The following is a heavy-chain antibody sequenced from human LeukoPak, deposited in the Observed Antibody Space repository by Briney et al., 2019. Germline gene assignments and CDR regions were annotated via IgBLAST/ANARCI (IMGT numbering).Heavy chain of an antibody. CDR3: ARSAYCNGRGNYYDY. CDR1: GFTFSNFW. D-gene: IGHD3-22*01. Sequence: PGGSLRLSCVGSGFTFSNFWMHWVRQAPGKGPVWVSRISNNGITTTDADSVRGRFTISRDNAKNTLYLQMNSLRAEDTAVYYCARSAYCNGRGNYYDYWGQGTLVTVSS. J-gene: IGHJ4*02. V-gene: IGHV3-74*03. CDR2: ISNNGITT.